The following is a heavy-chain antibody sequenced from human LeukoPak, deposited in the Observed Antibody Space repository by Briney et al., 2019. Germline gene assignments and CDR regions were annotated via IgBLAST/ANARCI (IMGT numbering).Heavy chain of an antibody. CDR3: AREGRSTSPNDFHY. Sequence: PGGSLRLSCAASGFTFSSYGMHWVRQAPGKGLEWVAFIRYDGSNKYYADSVKGRFTISRDNSKNTLYLQMNSLRAEDTAVYYCAREGRSTSPNDFHYWGQGTLVTVSS. CDR2: IRYDGSNK. J-gene: IGHJ4*02. V-gene: IGHV3-30*02. D-gene: IGHD6-6*01. CDR1: GFTFSSYG.